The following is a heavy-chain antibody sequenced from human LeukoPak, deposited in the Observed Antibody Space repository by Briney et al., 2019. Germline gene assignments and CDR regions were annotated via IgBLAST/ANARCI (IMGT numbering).Heavy chain of an antibody. V-gene: IGHV4-39*01. J-gene: IGHJ4*02. D-gene: IGHD6-19*01. Sequence: PSETLSLTCTVSGGSVSSSSYYWGWIRQPPGKGLGWIGSIYYSGSTYYNPSLKSRVTISVDTSKNQFSLKLSSVTAADTAVYYCARSSSGWYGTDWGQGTLVTVSS. CDR1: GGSVSSSSYY. CDR3: ARSSSGWYGTD. CDR2: IYYSGST.